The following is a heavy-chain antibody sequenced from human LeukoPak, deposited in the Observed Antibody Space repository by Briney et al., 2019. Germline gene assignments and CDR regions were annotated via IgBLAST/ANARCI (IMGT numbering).Heavy chain of an antibody. V-gene: IGHV4-34*01. D-gene: IGHD2-15*01. J-gene: IGHJ2*01. CDR2: INHSGST. CDR3: AREVAGRYFDL. Sequence: PSETLSLTCAVHGGSFSGYYWSWIRQPPGKGLEWIGEINHSGSTNYNPSLKSRVTISVDTSKKQFSLKLSSVTAADTAVYYCAREVAGRYFDLWGRGTLVTVSS. CDR1: GGSFSGYY.